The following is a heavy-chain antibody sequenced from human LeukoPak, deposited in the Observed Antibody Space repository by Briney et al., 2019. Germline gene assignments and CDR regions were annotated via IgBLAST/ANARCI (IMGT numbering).Heavy chain of an antibody. D-gene: IGHD3-22*01. Sequence: ASVKVSCKASGYTFTSYYMHWVRQAPGQGLEWMGIINPSGGSTSYAQKFQGRVTMTRDTSTSTVYMELSSLRSEDTAVYYCARERTYYYDSSGYLKGASDIWGQGTMVTVSS. J-gene: IGHJ3*02. CDR2: INPSGGST. CDR3: ARERTYYYDSSGYLKGASDI. V-gene: IGHV1-46*01. CDR1: GYTFTSYY.